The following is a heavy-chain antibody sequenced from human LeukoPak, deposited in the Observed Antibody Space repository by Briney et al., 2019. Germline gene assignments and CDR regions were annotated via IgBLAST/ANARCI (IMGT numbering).Heavy chain of an antibody. CDR2: INPSGGST. CDR1: GYTFTSYY. Sequence: EASVKVSCKASGYTFTSYYMHWVRQAPGQGLEWMGIINPSGGSTSYAQKFQGRVTMTRDTSTSTVYMELSSLRSEDTAVYYCARRQTGYSYGLSGYYYGMDVWGQGTTVTVSS. CDR3: ARRQTGYSYGLSGYYYGMDV. D-gene: IGHD5-18*01. V-gene: IGHV1-46*01. J-gene: IGHJ6*02.